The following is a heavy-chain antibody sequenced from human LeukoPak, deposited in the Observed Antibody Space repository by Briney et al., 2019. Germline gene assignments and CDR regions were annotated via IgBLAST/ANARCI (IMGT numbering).Heavy chain of an antibody. CDR2: INPNSGGT. D-gene: IGHD2-21*02. CDR3: AGVVVTATVPLDY. V-gene: IGHV1-2*02. Sequence: GASVKVSCKTSGYTFTGYYMHWVRQAPGQGLEWIGWINPNSGGTNYAQKFQGRVTMTRDTSISTAYMELSRLRSDDTAVYYCAGVVVTATVPLDYWGQGTLVTVSS. J-gene: IGHJ4*02. CDR1: GYTFTGYY.